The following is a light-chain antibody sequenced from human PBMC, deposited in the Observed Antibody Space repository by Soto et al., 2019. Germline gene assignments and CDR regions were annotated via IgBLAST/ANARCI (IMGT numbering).Light chain of an antibody. V-gene: IGKV1-9*01. Sequence: QLPQYKNSLSASVGDRVTITCQASRGISSYLAWYQQKPGKAPKLLVYSASTLQSGVPSRFSGSGSGPDFTLTISSLQPEDSATYFCQQLNSYPQTFGQGTRLEN. J-gene: IGKJ5*01. CDR3: QQLNSYPQT. CDR1: RGISSY. CDR2: SAS.